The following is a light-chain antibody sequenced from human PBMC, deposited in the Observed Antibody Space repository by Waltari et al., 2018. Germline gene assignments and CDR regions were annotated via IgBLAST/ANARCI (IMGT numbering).Light chain of an antibody. V-gene: IGLV3-25*02. CDR3: QSADSSGTKV. Sequence: SYELTQPPSLSVSPGQTARITCSGDALPKQYAYWYQQKPGQAPVLVIYKGSERPSGIPERFSGSSSGTTVTLTISGVQAEDEADYYCQSADSSGTKVFGGGTKLTVL. CDR1: ALPKQY. CDR2: KGS. J-gene: IGLJ2*01.